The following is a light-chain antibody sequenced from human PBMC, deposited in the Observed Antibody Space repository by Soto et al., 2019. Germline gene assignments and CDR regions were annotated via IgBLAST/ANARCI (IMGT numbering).Light chain of an antibody. J-gene: IGLJ1*01. Sequence: QSVLTQPRSVSGSPGPSVTLSCTGTSSDVGNYDYVSWYQQHPGMAPKLIIYDVIKRPSGVPDRFSGSKSGNTASLTISGLQAEDEADYYCCSYAGSYIQYVFGTGTKVTVL. CDR1: SSDVGNYDY. V-gene: IGLV2-11*01. CDR3: CSYAGSYIQYV. CDR2: DVI.